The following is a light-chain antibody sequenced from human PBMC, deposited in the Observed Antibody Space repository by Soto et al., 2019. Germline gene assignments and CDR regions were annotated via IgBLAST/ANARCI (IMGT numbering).Light chain of an antibody. CDR3: GSYAGNNIFL. CDR1: SSDIGAY. J-gene: IGLJ2*01. CDR2: EVN. Sequence: QSDLTKPPSANGSPGQSVTFSCTRTSSDIGAYVSWYQHHPGKAPKLVISEVNKRPPGVPDRFSGSKSGNTASLTVSGLQAEDEADYYCGSYAGNNIFLFGGGTKVTVL. V-gene: IGLV2-8*01.